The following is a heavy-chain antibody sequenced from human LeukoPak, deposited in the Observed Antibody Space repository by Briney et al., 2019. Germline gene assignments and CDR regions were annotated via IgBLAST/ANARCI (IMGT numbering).Heavy chain of an antibody. CDR1: GYTFTSYD. D-gene: IGHD3-3*02. V-gene: IGHV1-8*01. J-gene: IGHJ5*02. CDR2: MNPNSGNT. CDR3: ARGPFARARYNWFDP. Sequence: ASVKVSCKASGYTFTSYDISWVRQATGQGLEWMGWMNPNSGNTGYAQKFQGRVTMTRNTSISTAYMELSSLRSEDTAVYYCARGPFARARYNWFDPWGQGTLVTVSS.